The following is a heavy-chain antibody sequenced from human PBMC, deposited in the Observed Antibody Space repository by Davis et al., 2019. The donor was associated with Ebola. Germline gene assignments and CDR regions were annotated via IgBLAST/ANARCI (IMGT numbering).Heavy chain of an antibody. CDR1: GFTFSSYW. J-gene: IGHJ6*03. Sequence: PGGSLRLSCAASGFTFSSYWMSWVRQAPGKGLEWVANITQDGSEKYYVDSVKGRFTISRDNAKNSLYLQMNSLRAEDTAVYYCARVSPRITAMGYYYYYMDVWGKGTTVTVSS. CDR2: ITQDGSEK. V-gene: IGHV3-7*04. CDR3: ARVSPRITAMGYYYYYMDV. D-gene: IGHD3-10*01.